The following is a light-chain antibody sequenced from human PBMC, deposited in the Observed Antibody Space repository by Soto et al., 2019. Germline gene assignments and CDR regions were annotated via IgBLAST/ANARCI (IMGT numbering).Light chain of an antibody. V-gene: IGKV1-5*01. CDR1: QSISSW. Sequence: DIQMTQSPSTLSASVGDRVTITCRASQSISSWLAWYQQKPGKAPKLLIYDASSLESGVPSRFSGSGSGTEFTLPISSPPPDDFATYYCQQYNSYSRTFGQGTKVEIK. J-gene: IGKJ1*01. CDR2: DAS. CDR3: QQYNSYSRT.